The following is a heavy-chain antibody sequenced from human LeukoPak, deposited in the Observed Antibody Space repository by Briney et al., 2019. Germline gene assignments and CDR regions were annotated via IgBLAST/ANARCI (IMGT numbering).Heavy chain of an antibody. CDR1: GGSISSGGYY. J-gene: IGHJ2*01. Sequence: PSETLSLTCTVSGGSISSGGYYWGWIRQPPGKGLEWIGSVYYSGSTYYNPSLKSRVTISVDTSKNQFSLKLSSVTAADTAVYYCASLVPDIVADPYWYFDLWGRGTLVTVSS. V-gene: IGHV4-39*01. D-gene: IGHD5-12*01. CDR2: VYYSGST. CDR3: ASLVPDIVADPYWYFDL.